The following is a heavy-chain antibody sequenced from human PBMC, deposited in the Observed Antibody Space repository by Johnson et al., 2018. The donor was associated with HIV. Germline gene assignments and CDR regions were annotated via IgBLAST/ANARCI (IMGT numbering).Heavy chain of an antibody. J-gene: IGHJ3*02. CDR2: IWYDGSNE. CDR3: AKGGQLALHDAFDI. Sequence: QVQLVESGGGVVQPGRSLRLSCAASGFTFSSYGMHWVRQAPGKGLEWVAVIWYDGSNEYYADSVKGRFTISRDNSKNTLYLQMNSLRAEDTAVYYCAKGGQLALHDAFDIWGQGTMVTVSS. CDR1: GFTFSSYG. D-gene: IGHD6-6*01. V-gene: IGHV3-33*06.